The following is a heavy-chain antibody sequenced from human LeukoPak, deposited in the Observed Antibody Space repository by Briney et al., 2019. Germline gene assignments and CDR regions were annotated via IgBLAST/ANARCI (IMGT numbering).Heavy chain of an antibody. J-gene: IGHJ4*02. V-gene: IGHV3-21*01. CDR1: GFTFSSYS. D-gene: IGHD1-26*01. Sequence: NSGGSLRLSCAASGFTFSSYSMNWVRQAPGKGLEWVSAISGSGGSTYYADSVKGRFTISRDNAKKSVYLQMNSLRAEDTAVYYGARGPIKSRGGTPAFDYGGQGSRVTVPS. CDR2: ISGSGGST. CDR3: ARGPIKSRGGTPAFDY.